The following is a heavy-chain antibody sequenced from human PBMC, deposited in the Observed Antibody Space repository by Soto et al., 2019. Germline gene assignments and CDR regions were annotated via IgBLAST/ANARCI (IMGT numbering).Heavy chain of an antibody. CDR2: INPSGGST. D-gene: IGHD2-2*02. CDR1: GYTFTSYY. V-gene: IGHV1-46*01. Sequence: ASVKVSCKASGYTFTSYYMHWVRQAPGQGLEWMGIINPSGGSTSYAQKFQGRVTMTRYTSTSTVYMELSSLRSEDTAVYYCARAHARGDQLLYSGGYYYYYYGMDVWGQGTTVTVSS. J-gene: IGHJ6*02. CDR3: ARAHARGDQLLYSGGYYYYYYGMDV.